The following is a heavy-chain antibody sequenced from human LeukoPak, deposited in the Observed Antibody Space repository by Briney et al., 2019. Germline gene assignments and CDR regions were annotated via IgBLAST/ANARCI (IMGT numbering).Heavy chain of an antibody. CDR2: ISYDTINK. Sequence: GGSLRLSCAASGFTFSNYAMHWVRQAPGKGLEWVAVISYDTINKYNADSVKDRFTISRDNSKDTVYLQMNSLSPEDTAVYYCARTPQRSYNFLTGYPFDYWGPGTLVTVSS. V-gene: IGHV3-30*04. CDR3: ARTPQRSYNFLTGYPFDY. J-gene: IGHJ4*02. CDR1: GFTFSNYA. D-gene: IGHD3-9*01.